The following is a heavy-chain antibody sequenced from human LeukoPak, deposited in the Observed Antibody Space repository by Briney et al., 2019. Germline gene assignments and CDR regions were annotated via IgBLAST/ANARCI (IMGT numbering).Heavy chain of an antibody. CDR2: INHSGST. D-gene: IGHD2-15*01. CDR3: ARGGGNNWFDP. CDR1: GGSFSGYY. Sequence: SETLSLTCAVYGGSFSGYYWSWIRQPPGKGLEWIGEINHSGSTNYNPSLKSRVTISVDTSKNQFSLKLSSVTAADTAVYYCARGGGNNWFDPRGQGTLVTVSS. J-gene: IGHJ5*02. V-gene: IGHV4-34*01.